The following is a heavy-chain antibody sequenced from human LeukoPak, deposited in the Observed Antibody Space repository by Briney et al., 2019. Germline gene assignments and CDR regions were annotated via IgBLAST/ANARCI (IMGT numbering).Heavy chain of an antibody. CDR3: ARLVSGNYEWFDP. V-gene: IGHV3-23*01. Sequence: GGSLRLSCAASGFTFSDYAMSWVRQAPGKGLEWHSVISGGSSGSTYYADSVKGRFTISRDNSKNTLYLQVNSLRAEDTAVYSCARLVSGNYEWFDPWGQGTLVTVSS. J-gene: IGHJ5*02. CDR1: GFTFSDYA. D-gene: IGHD1-7*01. CDR2: ISGGSSGST.